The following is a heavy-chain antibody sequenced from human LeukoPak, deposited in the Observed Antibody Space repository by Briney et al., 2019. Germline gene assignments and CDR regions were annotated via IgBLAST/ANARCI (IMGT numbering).Heavy chain of an antibody. J-gene: IGHJ4*02. Sequence: GSLRLSCAASGFTFSDYSMNWVRQAPGKGLEWISYMSSSSSTKFYADSVKGRFTTSRDNAKNTLFLQMNSLRAEDTAVCYCARGRWDYDSSGYYHPVYWGQGTLVTVSS. CDR2: MSSSSSTK. V-gene: IGHV3-48*01. CDR1: GFTFSDYS. CDR3: ARGRWDYDSSGYYHPVY. D-gene: IGHD3-22*01.